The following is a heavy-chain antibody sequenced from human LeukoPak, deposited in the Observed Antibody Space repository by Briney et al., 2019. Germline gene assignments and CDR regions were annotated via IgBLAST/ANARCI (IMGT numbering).Heavy chain of an antibody. Sequence: PGGTLRLSCAASGMSWVRQAPGKGLEWVSYISSSSSTIYYADSVKGRFTISRDNAKNSLYLQMNSLRAEDTAVYYCTRDAGTRLKYSFGYGDYWGQGALVTVSS. CDR2: ISSSSSTI. J-gene: IGHJ4*02. CDR1: G. D-gene: IGHD5-18*01. V-gene: IGHV3-48*04. CDR3: TRDAGTRLKYSFGYGDY.